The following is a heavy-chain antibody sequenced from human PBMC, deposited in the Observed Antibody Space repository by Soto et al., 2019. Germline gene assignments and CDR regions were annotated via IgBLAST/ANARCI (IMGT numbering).Heavy chain of an antibody. V-gene: IGHV3-30-3*01. D-gene: IGHD1-7*01. Sequence: QVQVVESGGGVVQPGRSLRLSCAASGFTFSIYAMHWVRQAPGKGLEWLASISHDGNNRYYAGSVRGRFTISRDNSRNTLYVQMNSLRRDDTAVYSGVLRGTATVALDIWGQGTMVTVSS. CDR1: GFTFSIYA. CDR3: VLRGTATVALDI. CDR2: ISHDGNNR. J-gene: IGHJ3*02.